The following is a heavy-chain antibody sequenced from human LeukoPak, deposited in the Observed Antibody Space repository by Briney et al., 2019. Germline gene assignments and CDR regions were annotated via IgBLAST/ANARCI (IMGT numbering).Heavy chain of an antibody. CDR2: INSDGSST. Sequence: GGSLRLSCAASEFTFSSYWMHWVRQAPGKGLVWVSRINSDGSSTSYADSVKGRFTISRDNAKNTLYLQMNSLRVEDTAVYYCAKDRSGSPLDAFDIWGQGTMVTVSS. D-gene: IGHD3-10*01. J-gene: IGHJ3*02. V-gene: IGHV3-74*01. CDR3: AKDRSGSPLDAFDI. CDR1: EFTFSSYW.